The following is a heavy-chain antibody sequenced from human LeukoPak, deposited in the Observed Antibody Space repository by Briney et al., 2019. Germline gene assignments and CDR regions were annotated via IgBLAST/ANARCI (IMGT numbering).Heavy chain of an antibody. CDR1: GFSFSRYG. D-gene: IGHD2-15*01. V-gene: IGHV3-30*02. J-gene: IGHJ3*02. CDR2: IQYDGSNE. Sequence: GGSLRLSCAASGFSFSRYGMHWVRQAPGKGLEWVAYIQYDGSNEQYANSVKGRFSISRDSSKNTLYLQMNSLRAEDTAVYYCARESQIVVVVAAIAGAFDIWGQGTMVTVSS. CDR3: ARESQIVVVVAAIAGAFDI.